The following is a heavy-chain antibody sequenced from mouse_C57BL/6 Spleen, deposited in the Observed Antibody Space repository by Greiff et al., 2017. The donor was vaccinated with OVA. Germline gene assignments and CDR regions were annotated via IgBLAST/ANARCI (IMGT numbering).Heavy chain of an antibody. J-gene: IGHJ2*01. CDR2: INPGSGGT. Sequence: GAELVRPGTSVKVSCKASGYAFTNYLIEWAKQRPGQGLEWIGVINPGSGGTNYNEKFKGKATLTADKSSSTAYMQLSSLTSEDSAVYFCARGGLLWDYWGQGTTLTVSS. D-gene: IGHD2-1*01. CDR3: ARGGLLWDY. CDR1: GYAFTNYL. V-gene: IGHV1-54*01.